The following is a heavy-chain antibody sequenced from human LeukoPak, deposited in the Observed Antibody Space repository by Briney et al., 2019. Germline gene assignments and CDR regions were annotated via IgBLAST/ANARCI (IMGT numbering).Heavy chain of an antibody. CDR2: IYPGDSDT. CDR1: GYSFTSYW. CDR3: ARCLEWELRYFDY. V-gene: IGHV5-51*01. D-gene: IGHD1-26*01. J-gene: IGHJ4*02. Sequence: GESLKISCKGSGYSFTSYWIGWVRQLPGKGLEWMGIIYPGDSDTRYSPSFQGQVTISADKSISTAYLQWSSLKASDTAMYYCARCLEWELRYFDYWGQGTLVTVSS.